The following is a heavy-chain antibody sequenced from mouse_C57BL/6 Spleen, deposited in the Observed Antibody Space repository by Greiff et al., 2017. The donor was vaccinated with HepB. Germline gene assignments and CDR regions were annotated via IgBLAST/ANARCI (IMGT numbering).Heavy chain of an antibody. CDR2: IWSGGST. CDR3: ARNWGITTVGATGSFDG. J-gene: IGHJ1*03. Sequence: QVQLQQSGPGLVQPSQSLSITCTVSGFSLTSYGVHWVRQSPGKGLEWLGVIWSGGSTDYNAAFISRLSISKDNSKSQVFFKMNSLQADDTAIYYCARNWGITTVGATGSFDGWGKGTTVTGSS. D-gene: IGHD1-1*01. CDR1: GFSLTSYG. V-gene: IGHV2-2*01.